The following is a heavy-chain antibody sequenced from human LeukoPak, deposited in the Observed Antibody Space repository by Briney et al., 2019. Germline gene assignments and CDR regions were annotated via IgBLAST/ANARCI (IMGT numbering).Heavy chain of an antibody. CDR2: IDPSDSYT. CDR3: ARHSRIVVVPAANPWDY. D-gene: IGHD2-2*01. J-gene: IGHJ4*02. CDR1: GYSFTSYW. Sequence: GESLKISCKGSGYSFTSYWISWVRQLPGKGLEWMGRIDPSDSYTNYSPSFQGHVTISADKSISTAYLQWSSLKASDTAMYYCARHSRIVVVPAANPWDYWGQGTLVTVSS. V-gene: IGHV5-10-1*01.